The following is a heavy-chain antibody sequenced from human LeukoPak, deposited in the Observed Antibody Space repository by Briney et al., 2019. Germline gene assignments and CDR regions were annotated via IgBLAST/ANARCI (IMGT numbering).Heavy chain of an antibody. CDR2: ISAYNGNT. CDR1: GGTFSSYA. CDR3: TLPAPHPT. V-gene: IGHV1-18*01. J-gene: IGHJ5*02. Sequence: GASVKVSCKASGGTFSSYAISWVRQAPGQGLEWMGWISAYNGNTNYAQKLQGRVTMTTDTSTSTAYMELRSLRSDDTAVYYCTLPAPHPTWGQGTLVTVSS.